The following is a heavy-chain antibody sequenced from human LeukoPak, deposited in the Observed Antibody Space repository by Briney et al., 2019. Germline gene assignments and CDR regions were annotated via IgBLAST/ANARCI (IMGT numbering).Heavy chain of an antibody. CDR1: GFTFNSYA. Sequence: ASVKLSCKASGFTFNSYAISWARQAPGEGLEWMGWISAYTGNSKYAQKIQGRVTMTTDTSTSTAYMELRSLRSDDTAVYYCARGKKDYYDYDSWGQGTLVTVSS. D-gene: IGHD3-22*01. CDR3: ARGKKDYYDYDS. CDR2: ISAYTGNS. V-gene: IGHV1-18*01. J-gene: IGHJ4*02.